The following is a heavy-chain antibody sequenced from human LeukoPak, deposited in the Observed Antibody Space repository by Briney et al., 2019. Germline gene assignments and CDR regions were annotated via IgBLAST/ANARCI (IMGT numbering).Heavy chain of an antibody. Sequence: ASVKVSCKASGYTFTSYGISWVRQAPGQGLEWMGWISAYNGNTNYAQKLQGRDTMTTDTSTSTAYMELRSLRSDDTAVYYCARDSGYCSSTSCYPYYYFDYWGQGTLVTVSS. V-gene: IGHV1-18*01. CDR1: GYTFTSYG. J-gene: IGHJ4*02. CDR2: ISAYNGNT. D-gene: IGHD2-2*01. CDR3: ARDSGYCSSTSCYPYYYFDY.